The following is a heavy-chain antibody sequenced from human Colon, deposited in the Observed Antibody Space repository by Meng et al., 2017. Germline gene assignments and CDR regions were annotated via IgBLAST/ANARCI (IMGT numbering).Heavy chain of an antibody. D-gene: IGHD1-26*01. V-gene: IGHV3-74*01. Sequence: EAQMVESGGGLVQPGGSLRLPCVASGFTISTYWLHWVRQAPGKGLVWVSRTSRDGSDTVYADSVKGRFTMSRDNAKNTLYLQMNSLRAEDTAVYYCAAAWELLPPGYWGQGTLVTVSS. J-gene: IGHJ4*02. CDR3: AAAWELLPPGY. CDR2: TSRDGSDT. CDR1: GFTISTYW.